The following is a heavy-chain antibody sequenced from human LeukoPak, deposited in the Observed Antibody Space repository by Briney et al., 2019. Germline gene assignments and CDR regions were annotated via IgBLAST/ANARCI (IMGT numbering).Heavy chain of an antibody. V-gene: IGHV3-23*01. CDR1: GFTFSSSA. CDR3: AKDRVTAAGYYFDY. D-gene: IGHD6-13*01. Sequence: GGSLRLSCAGSGFTFSSSAMSWVRQAPGKGLKWVSAIGSDDTTYYADSVKGRFTISRDNSKNTLYLQMTSLRAEDTAVYYCAKDRVTAAGYYFDYWGQGTLVTVSS. J-gene: IGHJ4*02. CDR2: IGSDDTT.